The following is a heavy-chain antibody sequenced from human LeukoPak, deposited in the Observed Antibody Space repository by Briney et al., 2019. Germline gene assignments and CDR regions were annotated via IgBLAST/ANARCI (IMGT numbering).Heavy chain of an antibody. CDR2: IYYSGST. V-gene: IGHV4-39*01. Sequence: LETLSLTCTVSGGSISSSSYYWGWIRQPPGKGLEWIGSIYYSGSTYYNPSLKSRVTISVDTSKNQFSLKLSSVTAADTAVYYCARHDYAGNWFDPWGQGTLATVSS. J-gene: IGHJ5*02. D-gene: IGHD4-17*01. CDR3: ARHDYAGNWFDP. CDR1: GGSISSSSYY.